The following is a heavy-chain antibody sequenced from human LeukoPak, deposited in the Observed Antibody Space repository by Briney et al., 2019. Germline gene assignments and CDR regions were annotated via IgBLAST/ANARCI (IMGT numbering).Heavy chain of an antibody. CDR2: ISYDGSNK. CDR1: GFTFSSYG. Sequence: GGSLRLSCAASGFTFSSYGMHWVRQAPGKGLEWVAVISYDGSNKYYADSVKGRFTISRDNSKNTLYLQMNSLRAEDTAVYYCAKDAYSRGDYWGKGTLVTVSS. J-gene: IGHJ4*02. D-gene: IGHD2-21*01. CDR3: AKDAYSRGDY. V-gene: IGHV3-30*18.